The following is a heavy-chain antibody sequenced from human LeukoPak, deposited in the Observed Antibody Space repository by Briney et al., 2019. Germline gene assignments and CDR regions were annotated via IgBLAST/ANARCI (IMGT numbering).Heavy chain of an antibody. V-gene: IGHV3-23*01. CDR1: GFTFIRIA. J-gene: IGHJ4*02. CDR3: VRRGDASSGWGDHDY. D-gene: IGHD6-19*01. CDR2: IGGSGDKT. Sequence: PGGSLRLSCAASGFTFIRIAMSWVRQAPGKGLEWVSTIGGSGDKTFYADSVKGRFTISRDNAKNMLHLQMSSLTGEDTALYYCVRRGDASSGWGDHDYWGQGTLVTVSS.